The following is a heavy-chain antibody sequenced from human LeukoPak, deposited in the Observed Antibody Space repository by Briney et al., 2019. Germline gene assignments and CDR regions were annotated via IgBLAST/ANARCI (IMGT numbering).Heavy chain of an antibody. CDR2: INHSGST. Sequence: SETLSLTCAVYGGSFSGYYWSWIRQPPGKGLEWIGEINHSGSTNYNPSLKSRVTISVDTSKNQFSLKLSSVTAADTAVCYCAREGGYFDYWGQGTLVTVSS. CDR3: AREGGYFDY. J-gene: IGHJ4*02. CDR1: GGSFSGYY. V-gene: IGHV4-34*01. D-gene: IGHD3-16*01.